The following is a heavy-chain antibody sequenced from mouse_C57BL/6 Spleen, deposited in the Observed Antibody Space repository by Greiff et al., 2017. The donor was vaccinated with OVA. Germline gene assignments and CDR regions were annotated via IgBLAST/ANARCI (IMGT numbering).Heavy chain of an antibody. V-gene: IGHV6-3*01. D-gene: IGHD2-1*01. CDR1: GFTFSNYW. CDR3: TGYGNYVPWFAY. J-gene: IGHJ3*01. Sequence: EVMLVESGGGLVQPGGSMKLSCVASGFTFSNYWMNWVRQSPEKGLEWVAQIRLKSDNYATHYAESVKGRFTISRDDSKSSVYLQMNNLRAEDTGIYYCTGYGNYVPWFAYWGQGTLGTVSA. CDR2: IRLKSDNYAT.